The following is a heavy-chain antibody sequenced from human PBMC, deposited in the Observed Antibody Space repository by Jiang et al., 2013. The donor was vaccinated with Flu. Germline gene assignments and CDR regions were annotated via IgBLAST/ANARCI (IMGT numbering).Heavy chain of an antibody. V-gene: IGHV2-70*04. D-gene: IGHD3-3*01. CDR3: TRMGVGAIAYWGMDA. CDR1: GFSLNTPGMR. CDR2: IDWDDDE. J-gene: IGHJ6*02. Sequence: KPTQTLTLTCTFSGFSLNTPGMRVSWIRQPPGKVPEWLARIDWDDDEFYSPFLRPRLSISKDTSKNQVVLTMTNMEPADTATYYCTRMGVGAIAYWGMDAWGQGTTVTVS.